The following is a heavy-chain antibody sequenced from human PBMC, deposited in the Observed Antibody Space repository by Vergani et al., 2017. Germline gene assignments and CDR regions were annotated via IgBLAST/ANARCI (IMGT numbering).Heavy chain of an antibody. J-gene: IGHJ6*02. D-gene: IGHD2-2*01. CDR3: ARDPDIVVVPAAPYYYYYYGMDV. Sequence: QVQLVQSGAEVKKPGASVKVSCKASGYTFTSNGISWVRQAPGQGLEGMGWISAYNGNTNYAQKLQGRVTMTTDTSTSTAYMELRSLRSDDTAVYYCARDPDIVVVPAAPYYYYYYGMDVWGQGTTVTVSS. CDR1: GYTFTSNG. V-gene: IGHV1-18*04. CDR2: ISAYNGNT.